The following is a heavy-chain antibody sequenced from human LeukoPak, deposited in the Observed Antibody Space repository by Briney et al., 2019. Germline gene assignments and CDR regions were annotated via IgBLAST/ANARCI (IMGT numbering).Heavy chain of an antibody. V-gene: IGHV1-2*06. Sequence: GASVKVSCKASGYTFTGYYMHWVRQAPGQGLEWMGRINPNSGGTNYAQKFQGRVTMTRDTSISTAYMELSRLRSDDTAVYYCARPFEVGATPCNWFDPWGQGTLVTVSS. D-gene: IGHD1-26*01. CDR1: GYTFTGYY. J-gene: IGHJ5*02. CDR3: ARPFEVGATPCNWFDP. CDR2: INPNSGGT.